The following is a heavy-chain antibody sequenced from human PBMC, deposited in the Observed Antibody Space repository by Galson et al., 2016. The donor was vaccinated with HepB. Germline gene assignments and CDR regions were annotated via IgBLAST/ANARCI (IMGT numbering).Heavy chain of an antibody. D-gene: IGHD1-26*01. CDR3: ARALGRGGYLIDQ. CDR2: IWNDGSNI. V-gene: IGHV3-33*01. CDR1: GFTFSSCA. Sequence: SLRLSCAASGFTFSSCAMHWVRQAPGKGLEWITIIWNDGSNIYYADSVQGQFTISRDNSKNMLYLQMNSLRAEDTAVYYCARALGRGGYLIDQWGQGTLVTVSS. J-gene: IGHJ4*02.